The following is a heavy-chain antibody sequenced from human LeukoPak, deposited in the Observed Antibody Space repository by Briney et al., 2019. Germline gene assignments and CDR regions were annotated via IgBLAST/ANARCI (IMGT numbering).Heavy chain of an antibody. CDR1: EYSFSSNW. CDR2: IYPGDSDT. V-gene: IGHV5-51*01. Sequence: ESLKISCKGSEYSFSSNWIGWVRQMPGKGLEWMGIIYPGDSDTRFSPSFQGQVTISADKSISTAYLQWSSLKASDTAMYYCARQDAGSYGYFAYWGQGTLVTVSS. J-gene: IGHJ4*02. CDR3: ARQDAGSYGYFAY. D-gene: IGHD5-18*01.